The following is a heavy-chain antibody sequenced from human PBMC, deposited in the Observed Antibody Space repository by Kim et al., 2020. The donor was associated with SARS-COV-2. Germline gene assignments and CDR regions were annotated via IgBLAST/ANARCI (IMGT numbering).Heavy chain of an antibody. CDR1: GFTFSSYW. CDR3: ARDSDGYDFWSGAIYYYYYMDV. J-gene: IGHJ6*03. Sequence: GGSLRLSCAASGFTFSSYWMSWVRQAPGKGLEWVANIKQDGSEKYYVDSVKGRFTISRDNAKNSLYLQMNSRRAEDTAVYYCARDSDGYDFWSGAIYYYYYMDVWGKGTTVTVSS. D-gene: IGHD3-3*01. CDR2: IKQDGSEK. V-gene: IGHV3-7*01.